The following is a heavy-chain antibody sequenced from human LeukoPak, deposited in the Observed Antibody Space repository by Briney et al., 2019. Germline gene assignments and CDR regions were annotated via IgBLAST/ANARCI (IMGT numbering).Heavy chain of an antibody. J-gene: IGHJ4*02. CDR3: AKVSGGSGSY. Sequence: GGSLRLSCAASGFTFSNYAISWVRQAPGKGLEWVSAISGSGGTTYYADSVKGRFTISRDNSKNTLYLQMNSLRAEDTAVYYCAKVSGGSGSYWGQGTLVTVSS. CDR1: GFTFSNYA. D-gene: IGHD3-10*01. CDR2: ISGSGGTT. V-gene: IGHV3-23*01.